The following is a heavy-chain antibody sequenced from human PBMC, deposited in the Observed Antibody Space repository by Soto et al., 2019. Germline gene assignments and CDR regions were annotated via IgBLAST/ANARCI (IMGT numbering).Heavy chain of an antibody. CDR3: ARLVDSSGYYYVGYFDY. CDR2: IYYSGST. Sequence: NPSETLSLTCTVSGGSISSYYWSWIRQPPGKGLEWIGYIYYSGSTNYNPSLKSRVTISVDTSKNQFSLKLSSVTAADTAVYYCARLVDSSGYYYVGYFDYWGQGTLVTVSS. CDR1: GGSISSYY. J-gene: IGHJ4*02. D-gene: IGHD3-22*01. V-gene: IGHV4-59*01.